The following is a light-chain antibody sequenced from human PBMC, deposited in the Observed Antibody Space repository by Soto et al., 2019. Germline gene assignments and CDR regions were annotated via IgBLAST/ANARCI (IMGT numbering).Light chain of an antibody. Sequence: QPVLTQPPSASGTPGQRVTISCSGSSSHIGRNTVNWYQQLPGRAPKLLIYSNSQRPSGVPDRFSGSKSGTSASLAISGLQSEDEADYYCAAWDDSLSGWVFGGGTQLTVL. CDR2: SNS. CDR3: AAWDDSLSGWV. CDR1: SSHIGRNT. J-gene: IGLJ3*02. V-gene: IGLV1-44*01.